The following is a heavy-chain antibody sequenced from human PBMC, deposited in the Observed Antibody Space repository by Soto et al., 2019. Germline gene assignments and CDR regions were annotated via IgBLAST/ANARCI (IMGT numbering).Heavy chain of an antibody. CDR1: GYTFTSYA. J-gene: IGHJ4*02. D-gene: IGHD2-15*01. V-gene: IGHV1-3*01. Sequence: ASVKVSCKASGYTFTSYAMHWVRQAPGQRLEGMGWINAGNGNTKYSQKCQGRVTITRDTSVSTAYMELSSLRSEDTAVYYCARDGHGKMGFDYWGQGTLVTGSS. CDR2: INAGNGNT. CDR3: ARDGHGKMGFDY.